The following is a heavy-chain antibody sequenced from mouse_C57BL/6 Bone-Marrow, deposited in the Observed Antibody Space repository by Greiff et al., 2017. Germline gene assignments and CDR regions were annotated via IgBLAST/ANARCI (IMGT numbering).Heavy chain of an antibody. CDR1: GYTFTSYW. CDR2: IHPNSGST. D-gene: IGHD1-1*01. Sequence: QVQLQQPGAELVKPGASVKLSCKASGYTFTSYWMHWVKQRPGQGLEWIGMIHPNSGSTNYNEKFKSKATLTVDKSSSTAYMQLSSLTSEDSAVYYCARGGLLYGSSPFWYFDVWGTVTTVTVSS. J-gene: IGHJ1*03. CDR3: ARGGLLYGSSPFWYFDV. V-gene: IGHV1-64*01.